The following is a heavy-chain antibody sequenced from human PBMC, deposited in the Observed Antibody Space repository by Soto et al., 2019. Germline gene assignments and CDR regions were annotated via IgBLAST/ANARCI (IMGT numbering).Heavy chain of an antibody. CDR1: GFSFSNAW. CDR3: DTGSCCSAENTLDY. V-gene: IGHV3-15*01. D-gene: IGHD2-2*01. J-gene: IGHJ4*02. CDR2: IYSRTDGGTA. Sequence: GGSLRLSCAASGFSFSNAWMSWVRQAPGKGLEWVGRIYSRTDGGTADHAAPVKGRFTISRDDSKSTVYLQMNSLLIEDTAVYYCDTGSCCSAENTLDYWGQGTLVTVSS.